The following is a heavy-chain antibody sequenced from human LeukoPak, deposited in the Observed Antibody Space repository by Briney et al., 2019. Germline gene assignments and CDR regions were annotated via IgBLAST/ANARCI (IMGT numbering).Heavy chain of an antibody. CDR1: GFTFSSYA. J-gene: IGHJ4*02. CDR2: ISGSGGST. CDR3: ARKHLGYSGYDFVDY. D-gene: IGHD5-12*01. V-gene: IGHV3-23*01. Sequence: PGGSLRLSCAASGFTFSSYAMSWVRQAPGKGLEWVSAISGSGGSTYYADSVKGRFTISRDNAKNSLYLQMNSLRAEDTAVYYCARKHLGYSGYDFVDYWGQGTLVTVSS.